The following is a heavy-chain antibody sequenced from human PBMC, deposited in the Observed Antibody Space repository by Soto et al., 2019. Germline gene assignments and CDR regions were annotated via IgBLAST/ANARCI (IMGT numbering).Heavy chain of an antibody. CDR1: GDSVSSNSAA. Sequence: SQTLSLTCAISGDSVSSNSAALKWIRQSPSRGLEWLGRTYYRSKWYINYAESVKSRITISPDTSKNQFSLQLDSVTPEDTAVYYCAREGTGFGYWGQGILVTVSS. CDR2: TYYRSKWYI. CDR3: AREGTGFGY. V-gene: IGHV6-1*01. J-gene: IGHJ4*02. D-gene: IGHD1-1*01.